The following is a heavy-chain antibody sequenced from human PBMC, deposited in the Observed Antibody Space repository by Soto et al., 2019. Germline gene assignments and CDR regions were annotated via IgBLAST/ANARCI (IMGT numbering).Heavy chain of an antibody. CDR1: GDSVSSNSAA. V-gene: IGHV6-1*01. J-gene: IGHJ3*02. CDR2: TYYRSKWFN. D-gene: IGHD3-10*01. CDR3: ERAGTMVRGVNFDI. Sequence: SHTLSLTCAISGDSVSSNSAAWNWIRQSPSRGLEWLGRTYYRSKWFNDYAVSVKSRITINPDTSKNQFSLQLNSVTPEDTAVYYCERAGTMVRGVNFDIWGQGTMVTVSS.